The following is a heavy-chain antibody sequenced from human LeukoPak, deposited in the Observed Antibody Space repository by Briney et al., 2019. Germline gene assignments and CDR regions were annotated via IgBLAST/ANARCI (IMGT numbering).Heavy chain of an antibody. CDR3: VTVAAAGTRDYFDS. J-gene: IGHJ4*02. CDR2: ISGSGGST. CDR1: GFTFSSYA. Sequence: LPGGSLRLSCATSGFTFSSYAMSWVRQAPGKGLEWVSAISGSGGSTYYADSVKGRFTISRDNSKNTLYLQMNSLRPEDTAVYYCVTVAAAGTRDYFDSWGQGTLVTVSS. V-gene: IGHV3-23*01. D-gene: IGHD6-13*01.